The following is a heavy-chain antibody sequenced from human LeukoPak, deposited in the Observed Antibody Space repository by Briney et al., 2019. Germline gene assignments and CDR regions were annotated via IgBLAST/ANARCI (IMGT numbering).Heavy chain of an antibody. CDR3: AKDAERGFDYSNSLNY. CDR1: GFTFSHYG. V-gene: IGHV3-33*06. D-gene: IGHD4-11*01. CDR2: IWSDARNT. J-gene: IGHJ4*02. Sequence: PGGSLRLSCETSGFTFSHYGMHWVRQAPGAGLEWVAVIWSDARNTYYADSVKGRFTISRDNSRNTLYLQMSSLRAEDTAVYYCAKDAERGFDYSNSLNYWGQGTLVTVSS.